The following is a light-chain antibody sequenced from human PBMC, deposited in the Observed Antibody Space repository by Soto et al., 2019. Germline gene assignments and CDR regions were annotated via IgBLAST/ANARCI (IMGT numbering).Light chain of an antibody. CDR2: DAS. J-gene: IGKJ4*01. Sequence: EIVLTQSPATLSLSPGERATLSCRASQSVSSYLAWYQQKPGQAPRLLIYDASNRATGIPARFSGSGSGTDFTLTISSLEPEDFAVYYCQQRRNWFTFGGGTKVEIK. V-gene: IGKV3-11*01. CDR1: QSVSSY. CDR3: QQRRNWFT.